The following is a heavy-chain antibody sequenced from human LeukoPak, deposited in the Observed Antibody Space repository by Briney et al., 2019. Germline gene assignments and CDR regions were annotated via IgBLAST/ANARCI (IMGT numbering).Heavy chain of an antibody. CDR1: GGSISSSNW. D-gene: IGHD3-22*01. V-gene: IGHV4-4*02. CDR3: ARDLYYDSSGYIFDY. Sequence: SGTLSLTCAVSGGSISSSNWWSWVRQPPGKGLEWIGEIYHSGSTNYNPSLKSRVTISVDTSKNQFSLKLSSVTAADTAVYYCARDLYYDSSGYIFDYWGQGTLVTVSS. J-gene: IGHJ4*02. CDR2: IYHSGST.